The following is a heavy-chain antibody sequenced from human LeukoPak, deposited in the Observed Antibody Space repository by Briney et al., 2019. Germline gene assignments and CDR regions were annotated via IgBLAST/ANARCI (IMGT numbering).Heavy chain of an antibody. Sequence: GGSLRLSCAASGFTFSSYSMNWVRQAPGKGLEWVSYISSSGSTIYYADSVKGRFTISRDNAKNSLYLQMNSLTVEDTAVYYCARDMGWQQFDQWGQGTLVTVSS. D-gene: IGHD5-24*01. CDR2: ISSSGSTI. CDR1: GFTFSSYS. V-gene: IGHV3-48*04. CDR3: ARDMGWQQFDQ. J-gene: IGHJ4*02.